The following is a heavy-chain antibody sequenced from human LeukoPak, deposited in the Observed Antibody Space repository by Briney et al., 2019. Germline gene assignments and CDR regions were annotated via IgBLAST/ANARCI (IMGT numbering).Heavy chain of an antibody. CDR1: GFSLSSGHY. V-gene: IGHV4-38-2*01. CDR3: ARARVVHYNFRSGLHWYFDV. D-gene: IGHD3-3*01. J-gene: IGHJ2*01. Sequence: SETLSLTCAVSGFSLSSGHYWAWIRQSPGKGLEWIGTISHSGNTYYNSSLKSRLAVSVDTSKNHFSLNLTSLTAADTAVYHRARARVVHYNFRSGLHWYFDVWGRGTLVTVSS. CDR2: ISHSGNT.